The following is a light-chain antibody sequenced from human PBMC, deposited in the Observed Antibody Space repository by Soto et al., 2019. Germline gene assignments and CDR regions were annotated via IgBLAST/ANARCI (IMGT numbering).Light chain of an antibody. Sequence: QSALTQPASVSGSPGQSITISCTGTSSDVGSYNLVSWYQQHPGKAPKLMIYEGSQRPSGVSNCFSGSKSGNTASLTISGLQAEDEADYYCCSYAGSSTVVFGGGTKLTVL. V-gene: IGLV2-23*01. CDR1: SSDVGSYNL. J-gene: IGLJ2*01. CDR2: EGS. CDR3: CSYAGSSTVV.